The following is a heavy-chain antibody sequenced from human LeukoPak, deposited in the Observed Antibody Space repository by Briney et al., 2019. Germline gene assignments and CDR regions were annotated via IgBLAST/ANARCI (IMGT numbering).Heavy chain of an antibody. D-gene: IGHD3-10*01. CDR2: IKPDGSAQ. CDR1: GFTFSNSW. J-gene: IGHJ4*02. V-gene: IGHV3-7*01. CDR3: ARETRGFDF. Sequence: GGSLRLSCAASGFTFSNSWMSWVRQAPGKGLEWVATIKPDGSAQYYVDSVKGRFTISRDNAKNSLFLQINSLRAEDTAVYYCARETRGFDFWGQGTLVTVSS.